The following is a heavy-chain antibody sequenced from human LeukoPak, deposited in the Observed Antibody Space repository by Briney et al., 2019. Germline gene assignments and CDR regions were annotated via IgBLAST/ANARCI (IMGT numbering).Heavy chain of an antibody. V-gene: IGHV3-23*01. CDR1: GFTFTTYA. CDR3: AKDAGY. D-gene: IGHD6-13*01. J-gene: IGHJ4*02. Sequence: GGSLRLTCAASGFTFTTYAMSWVRQAPGKGLEWVSGNSGSGGSTYYAHSVKGRFTISRDNSKNTLYLQMNSLRAEDPAVYYCAKDAGYWGQGTLVTVSS. CDR2: NSGSGGST.